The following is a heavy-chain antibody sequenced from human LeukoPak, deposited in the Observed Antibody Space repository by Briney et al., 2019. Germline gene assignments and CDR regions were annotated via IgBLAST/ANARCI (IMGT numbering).Heavy chain of an antibody. CDR3: ARDPNRIVGATTIDY. CDR1: GFTFSSYA. V-gene: IGHV3-30*04. CDR2: ISYDGSNK. D-gene: IGHD1-26*01. J-gene: IGHJ4*02. Sequence: PGGSLRLSCAASGFTFSSYAMHWVRQAPGKGLEWVIVISYDGSNKYYADSVKDRFTISRDNSKNTLYLQMNSLRAEDTAVYYCARDPNRIVGATTIDYWGQGTLVTVSS.